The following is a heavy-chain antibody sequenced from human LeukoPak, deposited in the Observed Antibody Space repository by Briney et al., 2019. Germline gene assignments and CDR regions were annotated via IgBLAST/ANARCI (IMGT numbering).Heavy chain of an antibody. J-gene: IGHJ4*02. Sequence: PGGSLRLSCAASGFTFDNYDMTWVRQAPGKGLEWVSGIGGSGRSTYYADSVKGRFTISRDNSKNTLYLQMNSLRAEDTAVYYCAKTGNFDYWGQGTLSPSPQ. V-gene: IGHV3-23*01. CDR1: GFTFDNYD. D-gene: IGHD1-14*01. CDR3: AKTGNFDY. CDR2: IGGSGRST.